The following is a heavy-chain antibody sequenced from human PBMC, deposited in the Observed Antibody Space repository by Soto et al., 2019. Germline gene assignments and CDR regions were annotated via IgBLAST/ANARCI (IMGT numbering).Heavy chain of an antibody. CDR3: PQNVGGSPFEY. J-gene: IGHJ4*02. Sequence: QVQLVESGGGVVQPGRSLTVSCAASGFTFSNYGMHWVRQPPGKGLEWVAVISYDGNDRHYTDSVKGRFTISRDNSKKTLYLQMNSLRAEDPAVYYCPQNVGGSPFEYGGQGTLVTVPP. V-gene: IGHV3-30*03. CDR2: ISYDGNDR. D-gene: IGHD1-26*01. CDR1: GFTFSNYG.